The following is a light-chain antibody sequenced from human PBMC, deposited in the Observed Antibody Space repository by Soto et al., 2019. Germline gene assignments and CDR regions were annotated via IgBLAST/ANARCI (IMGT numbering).Light chain of an antibody. CDR3: SSYAGSSNV. Sequence: QPVLTQPPSVSGAPGRRVTISCTGSSSNIGAGYDVHWYQQLPGTAPKLLIYGNSIRPSGVPDRFSGSKSGTSASLAITGLQAEDEADYYCSSYAGSSNVFGTGTKLTVL. J-gene: IGLJ1*01. CDR1: SSNIGAGYD. CDR2: GNS. V-gene: IGLV1-40*01.